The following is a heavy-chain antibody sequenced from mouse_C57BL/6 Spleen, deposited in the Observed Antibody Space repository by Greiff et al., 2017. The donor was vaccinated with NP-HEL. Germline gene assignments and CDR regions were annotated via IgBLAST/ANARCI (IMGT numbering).Heavy chain of an antibody. CDR1: GFTFSDYG. V-gene: IGHV5-17*01. CDR3: ARELRVHYYAMDY. CDR2: ISSGSSTI. D-gene: IGHD1-1*01. Sequence: VQLKESGGGLVKPGGSLKLSCAASGFTFSDYGMHWVRQAPEKGLEWVAYISSGSSTIYYADTVKGRFTISRDNAKNTLFLQMTSLRSEDTAMYYCARELRVHYYAMDYWGQGTSVTVSS. J-gene: IGHJ4*01.